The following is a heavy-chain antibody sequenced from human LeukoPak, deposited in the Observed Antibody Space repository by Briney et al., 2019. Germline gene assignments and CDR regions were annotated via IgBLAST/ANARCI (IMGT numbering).Heavy chain of an antibody. CDR2: IYYSGST. V-gene: IGHV4-39*07. CDR3: ARDRPDAFDI. CDR1: GGSVSSYY. J-gene: IGHJ3*02. Sequence: SETLSLTCTVSGGSVSSYYWGWIRQPPGKGLEWIGSIYYSGSTYYNPSLKSRVTISVDTSKNQFSLKLSSVTAADTAVYYCARDRPDAFDIWGQGTMVTVSS.